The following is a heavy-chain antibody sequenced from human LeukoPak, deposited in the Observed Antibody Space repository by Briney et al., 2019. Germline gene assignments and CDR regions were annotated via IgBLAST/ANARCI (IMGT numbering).Heavy chain of an antibody. CDR3: AKDSRGYYDSSVSFDY. CDR1: GFTFSSYG. J-gene: IGHJ4*02. V-gene: IGHV3-30*18. CDR2: IPYDGSNK. Sequence: GGSLRLSCAASGFTFSSYGMHWVRQAPGKGLEWVAVIPYDGSNKYYADSVKGRFTISRDNSKNTLYLQMNSLRAEDTAVYYCAKDSRGYYDSSVSFDYWGQGTLVTVSS. D-gene: IGHD3-22*01.